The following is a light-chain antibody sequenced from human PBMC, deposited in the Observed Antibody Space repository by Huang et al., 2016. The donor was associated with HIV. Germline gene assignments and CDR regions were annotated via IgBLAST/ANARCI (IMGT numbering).Light chain of an antibody. J-gene: IGKJ4*01. CDR2: DAS. Sequence: EIVLTQSPATLSLSPGERATLSCRASQSVSRFLAWYQQKAGQAPRLLIYDASNRAIDSPARCSGSGSGTESTLTISSLEPEAFAVYYWQRRRSWPRVTVGGGTKVELK. V-gene: IGKV3-11*01. CDR3: QRRRSWPRVT. CDR1: QSVSRF.